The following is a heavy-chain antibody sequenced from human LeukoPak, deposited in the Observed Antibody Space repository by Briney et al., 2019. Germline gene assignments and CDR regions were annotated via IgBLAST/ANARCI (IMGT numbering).Heavy chain of an antibody. CDR2: INPNSGGT. D-gene: IGHD5-18*01. J-gene: IGHJ5*02. Sequence: ASVKVSCKASGYTFTGYYMHWVRQAPGQGLEWMGWINPNSGGTNYAQKFQGRVTMTRDTSISTAYLELSRLRSDDTAVYYCAREATTDMDPGGNWFDPWGHRTLVTV. V-gene: IGHV1-2*02. CDR3: AREATTDMDPGGNWFDP. CDR1: GYTFTGYY.